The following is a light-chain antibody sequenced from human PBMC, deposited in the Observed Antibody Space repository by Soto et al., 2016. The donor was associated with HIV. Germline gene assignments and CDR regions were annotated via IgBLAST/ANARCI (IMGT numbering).Light chain of an antibody. J-gene: IGKJ4*01. V-gene: IGKV1-27*01. Sequence: IQMTLSPSSLSASVGDRVTITCRASQGIRNDLGWYQQKPGKVPELLIYAAISLQSGVPSRFSGRGPGTEFTLTISSLQPEDIATYYCQKYNTVVAFGGGTKVEI. CDR1: QGIRND. CDR3: QKYNTVVA. CDR2: AAI.